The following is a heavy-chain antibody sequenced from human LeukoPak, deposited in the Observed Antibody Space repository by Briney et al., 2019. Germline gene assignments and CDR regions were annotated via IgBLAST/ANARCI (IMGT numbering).Heavy chain of an antibody. CDR3: ARGKSNIDYYYYGMDV. J-gene: IGHJ6*02. V-gene: IGHV1-8*01. Sequence: ASVTVSCKASGYTFTSYDIHWVRQATGQGLEWMGWMNPNSGNTGYAQKFQGRVTMTRNTSISTAYMELSSLRSEDTAVYYCARGKSNIDYYYYGMDVWGQGTTVTVSS. CDR1: GYTFTSYD. CDR2: MNPNSGNT.